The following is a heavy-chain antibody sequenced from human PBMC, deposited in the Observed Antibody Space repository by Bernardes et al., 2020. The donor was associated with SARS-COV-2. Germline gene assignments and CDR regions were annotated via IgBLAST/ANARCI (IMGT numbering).Heavy chain of an antibody. D-gene: IGHD2-21*01. Sequence: GSLRLSCAASGFTFSSYAMSWVRQAPGKGLEWVSTISATGEHTSYADSVKGRFTISRDNSKNTLYLQMNSLRAEDSAVYYCARGYYAGDPGGQGTLVAVSS. CDR3: ARGYYAGDP. J-gene: IGHJ5*02. CDR2: ISATGEHT. V-gene: IGHV3-23*01. CDR1: GFTFSSYA.